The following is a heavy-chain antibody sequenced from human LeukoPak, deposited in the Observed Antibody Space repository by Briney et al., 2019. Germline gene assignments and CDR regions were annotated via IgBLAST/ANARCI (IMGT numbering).Heavy chain of an antibody. CDR3: AKEDGSGSYYYYYYGMDV. CDR1: GFTFSSYD. Sequence: SGGSLRLSCAASGFTFSSYDMHWVRQATGKGLEWVSAIGTAGDTYYPGSVKGRFTISRDNSKNTLYLQMNSLRAEDTAVYYCAKEDGSGSYYYYYYGMDVWGQGTTVTVSS. D-gene: IGHD3-10*01. V-gene: IGHV3-13*01. CDR2: IGTAGDT. J-gene: IGHJ6*02.